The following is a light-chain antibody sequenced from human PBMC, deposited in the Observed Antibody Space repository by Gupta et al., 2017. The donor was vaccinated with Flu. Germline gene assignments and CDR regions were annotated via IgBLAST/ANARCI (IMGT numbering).Light chain of an antibody. CDR3: QQTYNFPRT. J-gene: IGKJ2*01. CDR1: QNIATY. CDR2: AAS. Sequence: PFSLSASIGDRVTITCRASQNIATYLHWYQQRPGKAPKLLLYAASTLQSGVPSRFSGSGSGTDFALTINGLQPEDFAIYYCQQTYNFPRTFGQGTRVEI. V-gene: IGKV1-39*01.